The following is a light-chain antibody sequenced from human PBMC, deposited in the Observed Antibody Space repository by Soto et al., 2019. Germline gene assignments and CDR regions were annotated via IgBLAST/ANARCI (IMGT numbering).Light chain of an antibody. CDR3: QSYDSSLSGSG. Sequence: QSVLTQPPSVSAAPGQRVTISCTESSSNIGAGFEVHWYQQLPGTAPKLLIYGNSNRPSGVPDRFSGSKSGTSASLAITGLQVEDEADYYCQSYDSSLSGSGFGTGTKVTVL. V-gene: IGLV1-40*01. CDR2: GNS. CDR1: SSNIGAGFE. J-gene: IGLJ1*01.